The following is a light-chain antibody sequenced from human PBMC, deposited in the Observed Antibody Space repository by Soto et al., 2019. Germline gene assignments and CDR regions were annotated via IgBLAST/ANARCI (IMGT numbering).Light chain of an antibody. CDR2: DAS. Sequence: DIHMTHSPSTLSGSLGDRVTITCRASQSISSWLAWYQQKPGKAPKLLIYDASSLESGVPSRFSGSGSGTEFTLTISSLQPDDFATYYCQQYNSYSITFGQGTRLEIK. V-gene: IGKV1-5*01. J-gene: IGKJ5*01. CDR1: QSISSW. CDR3: QQYNSYSIT.